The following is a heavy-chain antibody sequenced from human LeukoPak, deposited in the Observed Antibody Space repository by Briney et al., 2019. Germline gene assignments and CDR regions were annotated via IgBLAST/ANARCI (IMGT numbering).Heavy chain of an antibody. CDR2: TTNKAHSYTT. D-gene: IGHD2-15*01. Sequence: PGGSLRLSCAASGLTFSDHYMDWVRQAPGKGLEWVGRTTNKAHSYTTEYAASVKGRFTISRDDSKNSLYLQMNSLKTEDTAVYYCARRYCIGGNCRYSDYWGQGTLVTVSS. J-gene: IGHJ4*02. CDR3: ARRYCIGGNCRYSDY. V-gene: IGHV3-72*01. CDR1: GLTFSDHY.